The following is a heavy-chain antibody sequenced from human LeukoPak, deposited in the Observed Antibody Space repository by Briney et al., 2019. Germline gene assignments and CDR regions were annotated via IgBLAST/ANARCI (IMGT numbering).Heavy chain of an antibody. CDR2: INPNSGGT. CDR1: GYTFTGYY. CDR3: ARVEVVVPAAANDAFDI. D-gene: IGHD2-2*01. Sequence: GASVKVSCKASGYTFTGYYMHWVRQAPGQGLEWMGWINPNSGGTNYAQKSQGRVTMTRDTSISTAYMELSRLRSDDTAVYYCARVEVVVPAAANDAFDIWGQGTMVTVSS. J-gene: IGHJ3*02. V-gene: IGHV1-2*02.